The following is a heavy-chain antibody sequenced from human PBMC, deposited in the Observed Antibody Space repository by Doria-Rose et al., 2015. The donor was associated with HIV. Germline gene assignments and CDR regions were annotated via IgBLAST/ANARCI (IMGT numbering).Heavy chain of an antibody. J-gene: IGHJ6*02. D-gene: IGHD3-3*01. CDR3: ARHLLRFLEWLRPNYYNYGVDV. Sequence: GKGLEWVSTIYSGGSTDYADSVKGRFTISRDNSKNTLYLQMNSLRAEDTAVYHCARHLLRFLEWLRPNYYNYGVDVWGQGTTVTVSS. CDR2: IYSGGST. V-gene: IGHV3-53*01.